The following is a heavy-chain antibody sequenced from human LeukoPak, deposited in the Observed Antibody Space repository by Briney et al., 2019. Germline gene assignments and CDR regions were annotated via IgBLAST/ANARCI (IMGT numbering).Heavy chain of an antibody. CDR1: GFTFSSYG. J-gene: IGHJ3*02. D-gene: IGHD5-18*01. V-gene: IGHV3-30*02. CDR2: IRYDGSNK. Sequence: PGGSLRLSCAASGFTFSSYGMHWVRQAPGKRLEWVAFIRYDGSNKYYADSVKGRFTISRDNSKNTLYLQMNSLRAEDTAVYYCAKSETAMDYDAFDIWGQGTMVTVSS. CDR3: AKSETAMDYDAFDI.